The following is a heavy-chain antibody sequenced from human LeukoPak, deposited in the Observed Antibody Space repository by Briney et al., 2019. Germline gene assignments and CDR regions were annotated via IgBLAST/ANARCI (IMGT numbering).Heavy chain of an antibody. CDR1: GGTFSSYA. V-gene: IGHV1-69*01. CDR3: ARAEDCSSTSCYKYSFGAFDF. CDR2: IIPIFGTA. D-gene: IGHD2-2*02. Sequence: GASVKVSCKASGGTFSSYAISWVRQAPGQGLEWMGGIIPIFGTANYAQKFQGRVTITADESTSTAYMELSSLRSEDTAVYYCARAEDCSSTSCYKYSFGAFDFWGQGTMVTVSS. J-gene: IGHJ3*01.